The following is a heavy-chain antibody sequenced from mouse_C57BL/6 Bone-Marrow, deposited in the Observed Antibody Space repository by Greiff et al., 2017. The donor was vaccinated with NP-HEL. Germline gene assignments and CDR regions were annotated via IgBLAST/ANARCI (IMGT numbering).Heavy chain of an antibody. CDR3: ASFYYGSKDWYFDG. J-gene: IGHJ1*03. V-gene: IGHV7-3*01. CDR2: IRNKANGYTT. D-gene: IGHD1-1*01. CDR1: GFTFTDYY. Sequence: EVQLVESGGGLVQPGGSLSLSCAASGFTFTDYYMSWVRQPPGKALEWLGFIRNKANGYTTEYSASLKGRFTISRDNSQSILYLQMNALRAEDSATYYCASFYYGSKDWYFDGWGTGTTVTVSS.